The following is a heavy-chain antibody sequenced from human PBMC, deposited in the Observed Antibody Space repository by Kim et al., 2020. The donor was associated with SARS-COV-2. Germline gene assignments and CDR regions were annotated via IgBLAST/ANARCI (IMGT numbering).Heavy chain of an antibody. CDR3: AREGHSSSWYSFDY. J-gene: IGHJ4*02. Sequence: GGSLRLSCAASGFTFSSYWMHWVRQAPGKGLVWVSRINSDGSSTSYADSVKGRFTISRDNAKNTLYLQMNSLRAEDTAVYYCAREGHSSSWYSFDYWGQGTLVTVSS. D-gene: IGHD6-13*01. CDR2: INSDGSST. V-gene: IGHV3-74*01. CDR1: GFTFSSYW.